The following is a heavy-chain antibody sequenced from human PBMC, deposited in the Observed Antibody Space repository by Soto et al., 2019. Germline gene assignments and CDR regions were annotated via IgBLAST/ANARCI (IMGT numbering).Heavy chain of an antibody. CDR3: ASSSLYGMDV. J-gene: IGHJ6*02. V-gene: IGHV4-30-4*01. Sequence: PSETLSLTCSVSGGSISSGYYYWSWIRQPPGKGLEWIGNIYYSGNTYYNPSLKSRLIISIDTSKNQCSLKVGSVTAADTAVCYWASSSLYGMDVWGQGTAVT. CDR2: IYYSGNT. CDR1: GGSISSGYYY.